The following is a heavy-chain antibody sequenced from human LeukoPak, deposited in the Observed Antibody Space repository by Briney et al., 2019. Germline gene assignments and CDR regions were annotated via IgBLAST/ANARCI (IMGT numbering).Heavy chain of an antibody. D-gene: IGHD2-21*02. CDR1: GFTISSYA. Sequence: GGSLRLSCAASGFTISSYAMSWVRRDPGKGLEEVSAISGSGGSTYYADSVKGRFTISRDNSKNTLYLQMNSLRAEDTAVYYCAKSPSTANYYYYYMDVWGKGPTVTVSS. CDR3: AKSPSTANYYYYYMDV. V-gene: IGHV3-23*01. J-gene: IGHJ6*03. CDR2: ISGSGGST.